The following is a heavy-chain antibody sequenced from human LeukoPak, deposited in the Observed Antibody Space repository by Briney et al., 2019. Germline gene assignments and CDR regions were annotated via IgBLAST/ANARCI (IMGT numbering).Heavy chain of an antibody. CDR1: GISLSNYG. Sequence: GGSLRLSCAVSGISLSNYGMSWVRQAPGKGLEWVAGISGSGGGTTYADSVKGRVTISRDNPKNTLYIQMKSLRAEDTAVYFCAKRGVVIRVILVGFHKEAYYFDSWGQGALVTVSS. J-gene: IGHJ4*02. V-gene: IGHV3-23*01. D-gene: IGHD3-22*01. CDR2: ISGSGGGT. CDR3: AKRGVVIRVILVGFHKEAYYFDS.